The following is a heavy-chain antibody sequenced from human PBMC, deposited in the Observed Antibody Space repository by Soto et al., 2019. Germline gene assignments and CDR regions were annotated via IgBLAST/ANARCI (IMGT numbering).Heavy chain of an antibody. J-gene: IGHJ4*02. D-gene: IGHD6-19*01. CDR3: AKDGVKAVAGFVDY. CDR1: GFTFSSYG. V-gene: IGHV3-30*18. CDR2: ISYDGSNK. Sequence: QVQLVESGGGVVQPGRSLRLSCAASGFTFSSYGMHWVRQAPGKGLEWVAVISYDGSNKYYADSVKGRFTISRDNSKNTLYLQMNSLRAEDTAVYYCAKDGVKAVAGFVDYWGQGTLVTASS.